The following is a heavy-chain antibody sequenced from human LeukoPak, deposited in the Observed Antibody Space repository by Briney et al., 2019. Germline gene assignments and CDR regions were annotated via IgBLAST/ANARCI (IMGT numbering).Heavy chain of an antibody. V-gene: IGHV3-66*01. J-gene: IGHJ4*02. CDR2: LYNGGTT. CDR3: AMATRWLNFDY. D-gene: IGHD5-24*01. Sequence: GGSLRLSCAASGFTFSSYGMSWVRQAPGKGLEWVSILYNGGTTHYADSVKGRFVISRDNSENTLYLQMNNLRAEDTAVYYCAMATRWLNFDYWGQGTLVTVSS. CDR1: GFTFSSYG.